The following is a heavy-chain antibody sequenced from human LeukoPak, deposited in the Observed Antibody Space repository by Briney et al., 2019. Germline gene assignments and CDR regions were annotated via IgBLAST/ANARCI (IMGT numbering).Heavy chain of an antibody. CDR1: GASISSSNW. V-gene: IGHV4-4*02. CDR2: IYHSGST. J-gene: IGHJ5*02. CDR3: ARTNWFGESKWFDP. D-gene: IGHD3-10*01. Sequence: PSGTLSLTCAVSGASISSSNWWSWVRRPPGKGLEWIGEIYHSGSTNYNPSLKSRVTISVDKSKNQLSLKLSSVTAADTAVYYCARTNWFGESKWFDPWGQGTLVTVSS.